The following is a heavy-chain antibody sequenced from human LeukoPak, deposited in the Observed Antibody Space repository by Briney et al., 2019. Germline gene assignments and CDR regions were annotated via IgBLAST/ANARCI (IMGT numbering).Heavy chain of an antibody. CDR3: ARGMTLVVVPGPVWFDP. D-gene: IGHD2-2*01. CDR2: INPNSGGT. V-gene: IGHV1-2*02. CDR1: GYTFTGYY. J-gene: IGHJ5*02. Sequence: ASVKVSCKASGYTFTGYYMHWVRQAPGQGLEWMGWINPNSGGTNYAQKFQGRVTMTRDTSISTAYMELSRLRSDDTAVYYCARGMTLVVVPGPVWFDPWGQGTLVTVSS.